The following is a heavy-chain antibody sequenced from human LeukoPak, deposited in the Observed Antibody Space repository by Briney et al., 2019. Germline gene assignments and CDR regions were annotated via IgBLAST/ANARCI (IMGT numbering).Heavy chain of an antibody. CDR1: GGTFSSST. Sequence: SVKVSCKASGGTFSSSTISWVRQAPGQGLEWMGRIIPILGLATYAQKFQGRVTITADKSTSTAYMELNSLRSEDTAVYYCARAELNIDYWGQGTLVTVSS. CDR3: ARAELNIDY. V-gene: IGHV1-69*02. D-gene: IGHD1-14*01. J-gene: IGHJ4*02. CDR2: IIPILGLA.